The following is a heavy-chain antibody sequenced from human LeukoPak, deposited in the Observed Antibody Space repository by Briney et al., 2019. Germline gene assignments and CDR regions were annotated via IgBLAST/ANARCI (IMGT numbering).Heavy chain of an antibody. J-gene: IGHJ4*02. V-gene: IGHV3-48*04. Sequence: WGSLRLSCTASGFTFSSYNMNWVRQAPGKGLEWVSYISSTSSTIYYADSVKGRFTISRDNAKNSLYLQMNSLRAEDTAVYYCARRPRGYDSSGYCWGQGTLVTVSS. CDR2: ISSTSSTI. CDR3: ARRPRGYDSSGYC. CDR1: GFTFSSYN. D-gene: IGHD3-22*01.